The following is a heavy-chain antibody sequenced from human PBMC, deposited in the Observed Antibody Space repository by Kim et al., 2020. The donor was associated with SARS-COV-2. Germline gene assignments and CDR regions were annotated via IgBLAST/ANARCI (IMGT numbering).Heavy chain of an antibody. V-gene: IGHV3-30*18. Sequence: GGSLRLSCAASGFTFSSYGMHWVRQAPGKGLEWVAAISYDGSNKYYADSVKGRFTISRDNSKNTLYLQMNSLRAEDTAVYYCAKSPGLLWFGELLGWFDPWGQGTLVTVSS. CDR3: AKSPGLLWFGELLGWFDP. J-gene: IGHJ5*02. CDR1: GFTFSSYG. CDR2: ISYDGSNK. D-gene: IGHD3-10*01.